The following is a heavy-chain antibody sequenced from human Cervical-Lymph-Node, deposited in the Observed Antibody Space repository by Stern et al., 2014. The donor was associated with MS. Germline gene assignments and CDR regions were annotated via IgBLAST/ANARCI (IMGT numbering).Heavy chain of an antibody. CDR1: GFVFRNYA. Sequence: VQLVESGGGVVQPGRSLRLSCAASGFVFRNYAAHWVRQPPGKGLEWVALVSFDGRDKYYTDSVKGRFTVSRDNSKNTLYLEMNSLRPEDTAVYYCAKGGSGSYLDWGQGSLVTVSS. CDR3: AKGGSGSYLD. V-gene: IGHV3-30*18. D-gene: IGHD1-26*01. CDR2: VSFDGRDK. J-gene: IGHJ4*02.